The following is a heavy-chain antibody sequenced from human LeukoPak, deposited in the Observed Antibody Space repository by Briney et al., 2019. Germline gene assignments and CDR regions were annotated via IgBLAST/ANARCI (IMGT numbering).Heavy chain of an antibody. CDR1: GDSISSDDHS. J-gene: IGHJ4*02. V-gene: IGHV4-30-4*07. CDR3: VRGVGGEYFYFDR. Sequence: SETLSLTCGVSGDSISSDDHSWSWIRQPPGKGLEWVGYIYHSGAAYHNPSLKSRLALSVDTSNNQFSLRLRSVTAADTAVYYCVRGVGGEYFYFDRWGQGALVTVSA. CDR2: IYHSGAA. D-gene: IGHD1-26*01.